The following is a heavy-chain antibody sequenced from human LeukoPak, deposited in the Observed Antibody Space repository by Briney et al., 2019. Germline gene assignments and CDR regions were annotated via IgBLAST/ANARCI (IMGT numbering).Heavy chain of an antibody. D-gene: IGHD6-19*01. V-gene: IGHV3-23*01. CDR1: GFTFSSYA. J-gene: IGHJ4*02. CDR3: AIAVAGLHFDY. Sequence: GGSLRLSCAASGFTFSSYAMSWVRQAPGKGLEWVSAISGSGGSTYYADSVKGRFTISRDNSKNTLYLQMSSLRAEDTAVYYCAIAVAGLHFDYWGQGTLVTVSS. CDR2: ISGSGGST.